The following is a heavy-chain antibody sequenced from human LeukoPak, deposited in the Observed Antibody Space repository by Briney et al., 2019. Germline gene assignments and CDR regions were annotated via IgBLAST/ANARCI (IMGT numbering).Heavy chain of an antibody. V-gene: IGHV3-53*01. CDR2: IFSNGDT. Sequence: GGSLRLSCTASEFTVSRNYMLWVRQAPGKGLEWVSLIFSNGDTHYADPVKGRFTISRDNSRNTLYLHMNSLRVDDTAVYYCASLYNDYGDYWGQGALVTVSS. CDR1: EFTVSRNY. J-gene: IGHJ4*02. CDR3: ASLYNDYGDY. D-gene: IGHD5-24*01.